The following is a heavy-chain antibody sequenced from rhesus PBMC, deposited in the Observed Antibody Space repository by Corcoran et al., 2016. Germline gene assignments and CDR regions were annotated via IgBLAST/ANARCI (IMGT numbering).Heavy chain of an antibody. V-gene: IGHV4-73*01. J-gene: IGHJ6*01. CDR2: IYGNSAST. D-gene: IGHD6-25*01. CDR3: ARSAAAGTGRYYYGLDS. Sequence: QVQLQEWGEGLVKPSETLSLTCAVYGGSISGYYYWSWIRQPPGKGLELIGYIYGNSASTNSNPSLKNRVTISKDTSKNQFSLKRSSVTAADTAVDYCARSAAAGTGRYYYGLDSWGQGVVVTVSS. CDR1: GGSISGYYY.